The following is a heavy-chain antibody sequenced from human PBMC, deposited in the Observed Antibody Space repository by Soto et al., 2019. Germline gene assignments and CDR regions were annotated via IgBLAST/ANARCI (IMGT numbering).Heavy chain of an antibody. V-gene: IGHV1-69*01. CDR1: GGTFSSYA. D-gene: IGHD2-21*02. Sequence: SVKGSCKASGGTFSSYAISWVRQAPVQGLEWMGGIIPIFGTANYAQKFQGRVTITADESTSTAYMELSSLRSEDTAVYYCARGTVVVTAIRRYYYGMDVWGQGTTVTVSS. CDR3: ARGTVVVTAIRRYYYGMDV. CDR2: IIPIFGTA. J-gene: IGHJ6*02.